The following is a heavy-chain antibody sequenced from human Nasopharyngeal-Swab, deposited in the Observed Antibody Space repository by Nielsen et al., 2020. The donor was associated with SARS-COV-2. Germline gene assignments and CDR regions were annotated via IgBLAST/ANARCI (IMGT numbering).Heavy chain of an antibody. V-gene: IGHV5-51*01. D-gene: IGHD4-17*01. CDR2: IYPGDSDT. CDR3: AVTTNANYYYYYGMDV. CDR1: GYSSTSYW. Sequence: GESLTISCKGSGYSSTSYWIGWVRQMHGKGLEWMGIIYPGDSDTRYSPSFQGQVTISADKSISTAYLQWSSLKASDTAMYYCAVTTNANYYYYYGMDVWGQGTTVTVSS. J-gene: IGHJ6*02.